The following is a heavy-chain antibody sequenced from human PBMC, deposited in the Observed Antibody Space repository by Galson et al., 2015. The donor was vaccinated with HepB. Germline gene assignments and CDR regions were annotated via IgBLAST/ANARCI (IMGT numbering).Heavy chain of an antibody. CDR3: ARMGGYSSGWYTTTGWYFDL. J-gene: IGHJ2*01. D-gene: IGHD6-19*01. CDR1: GFSLSSARVG. Sequence: PALVKPTQTLTLTCTVSGFSLSSARVGVSWIRQPPGKALEWLAHIFSSDEKSYSTSLKNRLTVSKDTSKNQVGLTMTNMDPMDTATYYCARMGGYSSGWYTTTGWYFDLWGRGTLVTVSS. V-gene: IGHV2-26*01. CDR2: IFSSDEK.